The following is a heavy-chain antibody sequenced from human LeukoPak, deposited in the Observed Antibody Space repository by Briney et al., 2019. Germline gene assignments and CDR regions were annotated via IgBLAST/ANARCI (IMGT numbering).Heavy chain of an antibody. Sequence: PGGSLRLSCAASGFTFSSYGMHWVRQAPGKGLEWVAFIRYDGSNKYYADSVKGRFTISRGNSKNTLYLQMNSLRAEDTAVYYCARESDWRGSGSYFDSDYWGQGTLVTVSS. J-gene: IGHJ4*02. CDR2: IRYDGSNK. CDR1: GFTFSSYG. D-gene: IGHD3-10*01. CDR3: ARESDWRGSGSYFDSDY. V-gene: IGHV3-30*02.